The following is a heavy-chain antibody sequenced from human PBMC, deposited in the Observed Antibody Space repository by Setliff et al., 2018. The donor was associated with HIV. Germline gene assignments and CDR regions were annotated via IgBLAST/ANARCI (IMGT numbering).Heavy chain of an antibody. Sequence: PGGSLRLSSVASGFTLSRYWMHWVRQAPGKGLVWVSRINSDGSSTGYADSVEGRFTISRDNAKNSLYLQMNSLRAEDTAVYYCARDFLGDGYMDVWGKGTTVTVSS. V-gene: IGHV3-74*01. CDR2: INSDGSST. CDR1: GFTLSRYW. D-gene: IGHD3-16*01. CDR3: ARDFLGDGYMDV. J-gene: IGHJ6*03.